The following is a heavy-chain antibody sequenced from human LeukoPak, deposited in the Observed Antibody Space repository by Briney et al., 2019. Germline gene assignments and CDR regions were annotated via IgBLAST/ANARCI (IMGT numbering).Heavy chain of an antibody. CDR2: IYYSGST. CDR1: GGSISSSSYY. Sequence: SETLSLTCTVSGGSISSSSYYWGWIRQPPGKGLEWIGSIYYSGSTYYNPSLKSRVTISVDTSKNQFSLKLSSVTAADTAVYYCATSLTGYYRDAFDIWGQGTMVTVSS. CDR3: ATSLTGYYRDAFDI. J-gene: IGHJ3*02. V-gene: IGHV4-39*01. D-gene: IGHD3-9*01.